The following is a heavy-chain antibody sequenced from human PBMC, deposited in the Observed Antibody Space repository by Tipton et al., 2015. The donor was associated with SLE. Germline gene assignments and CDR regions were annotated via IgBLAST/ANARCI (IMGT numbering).Heavy chain of an antibody. Sequence: LRLSCTVSGGSISNSYWTWIRQPPGKGLEWIGSIFYTGSVHDNPSLTSRVTMSLDTSKSQFSLRLTSVSAADTAMYFCARRVPHHYYFDLWGRGTLVTVSS. V-gene: IGHV4-59*01. CDR1: GGSISNSY. CDR3: ARRVPHHYYFDL. CDR2: IFYTGSV. J-gene: IGHJ2*01. D-gene: IGHD1-26*01.